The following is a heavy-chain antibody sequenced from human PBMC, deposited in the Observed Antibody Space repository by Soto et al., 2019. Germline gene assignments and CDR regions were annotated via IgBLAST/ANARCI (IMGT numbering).Heavy chain of an antibody. CDR3: ARGSEYDFWSGYYTGGYNY. J-gene: IGHJ4*02. CDR2: IYYSGST. D-gene: IGHD3-3*01. Sequence: TCTVSFGSNSSYYWSWIRQPPGKGLEWIGYIYYSGSTNYNPSLKSRVTISVDTSKNQFSLKLSSVTAADTAVYYCARGSEYDFWSGYYTGGYNYWGQGTLVAV. V-gene: IGHV4-59*01. CDR1: FGSNSSYY.